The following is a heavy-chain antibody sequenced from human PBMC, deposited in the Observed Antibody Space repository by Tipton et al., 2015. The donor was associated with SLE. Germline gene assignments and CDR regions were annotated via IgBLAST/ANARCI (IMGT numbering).Heavy chain of an antibody. CDR1: GYTFSNHW. V-gene: IGHV5-51*01. J-gene: IGHJ4*02. Sequence: VQLVQSGAEVKKPGESLKISCKGSGYTFSNHWIGRVRQMPGKGLEWMGIIYPADSDTTYSPSFQGQVTISVDKSISTAYLRWSSLKASDTAMYYCASRIDYSSSWYFDYWGQGTLVTVSS. CDR2: IYPADSDT. D-gene: IGHD6-13*01. CDR3: ASRIDYSSSWYFDY.